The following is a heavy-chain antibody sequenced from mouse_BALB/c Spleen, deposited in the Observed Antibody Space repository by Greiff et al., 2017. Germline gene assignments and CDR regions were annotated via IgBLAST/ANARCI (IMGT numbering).Heavy chain of an antibody. J-gene: IGHJ3*01. CDR2: INPSSGYT. CDR3: ARSYYDYETWFAY. V-gene: IGHV1-4*01. Sequence: QVQLQQSGAELARPGASVKMSCKASGYTFTIYTMHWVKQRPGQGLEWIGYINPSSGYTNYNQKFKDKATLTADKSSSTAYMQLSSLTSEDSAVYYCARSYYDYETWFAYWGQGTLVTVSA. CDR1: GYTFTIYT. D-gene: IGHD2-4*01.